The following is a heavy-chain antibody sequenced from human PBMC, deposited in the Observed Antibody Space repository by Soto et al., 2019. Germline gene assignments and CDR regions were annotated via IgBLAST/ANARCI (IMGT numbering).Heavy chain of an antibody. CDR3: ARGQYGSGSYLAYVDY. Sequence: ASVKFSCTASRYTFTSYGISWVRQAPGQGLEWMGWISAYNGNTNYAQKLQGRVTMTTDTSTSTAYMELRSLRSDDTAVYYCARGQYGSGSYLAYVDYWGQGTLVTVSS. CDR1: RYTFTSYG. D-gene: IGHD3-10*01. V-gene: IGHV1-18*01. CDR2: ISAYNGNT. J-gene: IGHJ4*02.